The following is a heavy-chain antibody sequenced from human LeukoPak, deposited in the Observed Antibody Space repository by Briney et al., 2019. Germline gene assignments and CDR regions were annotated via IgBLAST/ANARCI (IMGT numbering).Heavy chain of an antibody. CDR1: GGSFSGYY. CDR2: INHSGST. Sequence: SETLSLTCAVYGGSFSGYYWSWIRQPPGKGLEWIGEINHSGSTNYNPSLKSRVTISVDTSKNQFSLKLSSVTAADTAVYYCARAPVREQGYYYYYYMDVWGKGTTVTVSS. D-gene: IGHD3-10*01. V-gene: IGHV4-34*01. CDR3: ARAPVREQGYYYYYYMDV. J-gene: IGHJ6*03.